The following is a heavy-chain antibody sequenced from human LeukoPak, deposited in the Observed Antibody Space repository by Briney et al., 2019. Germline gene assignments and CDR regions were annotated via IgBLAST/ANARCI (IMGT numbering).Heavy chain of an antibody. V-gene: IGHV4-34*01. CDR2: INHGGST. D-gene: IGHD4/OR15-4a*01. Sequence: SETLSLTCAVYGGSLSGYYWSWIRQSPGKGLEWIGEINHGGSTNYNPSLKSRVTMSVDTSKNHFSLKLSSVAAADTAVYFCAREGRMSMGIEYWGQGTLVTVSS. CDR3: AREGRMSMGIEY. CDR1: GGSLSGYY. J-gene: IGHJ4*02.